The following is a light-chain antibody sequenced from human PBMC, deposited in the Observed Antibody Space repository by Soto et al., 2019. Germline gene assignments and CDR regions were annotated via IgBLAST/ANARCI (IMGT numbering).Light chain of an antibody. J-gene: IGKJ1*01. CDR1: QSVFYSPNNNNY. V-gene: IGKV4-1*01. CDR3: HQDHSAPQS. Sequence: IVMTQSPDSLAVSLGERATINCKSSQSVFYSPNNNNYLAWYQQKPGQPPRLLVYWASTRESGVPDRFSGSGSGTDFTLTISSLQAEDAAVYYCHQDHSAPQSFDQGTHVEIK. CDR2: WAS.